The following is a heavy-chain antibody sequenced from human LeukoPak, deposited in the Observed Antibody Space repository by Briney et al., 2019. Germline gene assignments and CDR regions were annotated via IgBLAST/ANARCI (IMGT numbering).Heavy chain of an antibody. CDR1: GFTFSSYG. J-gene: IGHJ3*02. Sequence: PGGSLRLSCAASGFTFSSYGMHWVRQAPGKGLEWVAVIWYDGSNKYYADSVKGRFTISRDNSKNTLYLQMNSLRAEDTAVYYCARDPPTDAFDIWGQGTMVTVSS. CDR3: ARDPPTDAFDI. CDR2: IWYDGSNK. V-gene: IGHV3-33*01.